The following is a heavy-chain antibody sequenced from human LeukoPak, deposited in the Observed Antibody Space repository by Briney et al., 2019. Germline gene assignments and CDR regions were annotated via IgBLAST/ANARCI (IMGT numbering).Heavy chain of an antibody. CDR3: ARHNYRVPAATWLYGYYYYMDV. V-gene: IGHV5-51*01. CDR1: GYSFTSYW. D-gene: IGHD2-2*01. J-gene: IGHJ6*03. Sequence: GESLKISCKGSGYSFTSYWIGWVRQMPGKGLEWMGIIYPGDSDTRYSPSFQGQVTISADKSISTAYLQWSSLKASDTAMYYCARHNYRVPAATWLYGYYYYMDVWGKETTVTVSS. CDR2: IYPGDSDT.